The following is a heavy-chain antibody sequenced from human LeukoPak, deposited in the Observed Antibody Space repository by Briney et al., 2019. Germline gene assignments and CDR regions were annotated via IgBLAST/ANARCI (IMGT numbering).Heavy chain of an antibody. CDR2: IYSGGST. Sequence: PSETLSLTCTVSGGSISSGGYSWSWVRQAPGKGLEWVSVIYSGGSTYYADSVKGRFTISRDNSKNTLYLQMNSLRAEDTAVYYCAREGGDKDAFDIWGQGTMVTVSS. V-gene: IGHV3-53*01. CDR3: AREGGDKDAFDI. J-gene: IGHJ3*02. CDR1: GGSISSGGYS. D-gene: IGHD2-21*02.